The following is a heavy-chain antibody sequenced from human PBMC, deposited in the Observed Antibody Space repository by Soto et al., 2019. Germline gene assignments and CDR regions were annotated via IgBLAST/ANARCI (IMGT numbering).Heavy chain of an antibody. CDR3: ARVSDR. CDR1: GCSISRGWYS. CDR2: IYHSGST. V-gene: IGHV4-30-2*01. Sequence: SETLSFTCAVSGCSISRGWYSWSWIRQPPGKGLEWIGYIYHSGSTYYNPSLKSRVTISVDRSKNQFSLKLSSVTAADTAVYYCARVSDRWGQGTLVTVSS. J-gene: IGHJ5*02.